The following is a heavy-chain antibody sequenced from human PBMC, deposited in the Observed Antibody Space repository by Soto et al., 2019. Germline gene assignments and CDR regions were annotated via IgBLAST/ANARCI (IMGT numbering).Heavy chain of an antibody. CDR3: ARALSGGDYGYYYYYGMDV. CDR2: IYYSGST. J-gene: IGHJ6*02. D-gene: IGHD2-21*02. V-gene: IGHV4-31*03. Sequence: QVQLQESGPGLVKPSQTLSLTCTVSGGSISSGGYYWSWIRQHPGKGLEWIGYIYYSGSTYYNPSLKSRVTISGDTSKNQFSLKLSSVTVADTAVYYCARALSGGDYGYYYYYGMDVWGQGTTVAVSS. CDR1: GGSISSGGYY.